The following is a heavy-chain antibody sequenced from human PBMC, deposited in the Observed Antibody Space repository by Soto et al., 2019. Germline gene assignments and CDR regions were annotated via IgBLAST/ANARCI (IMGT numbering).Heavy chain of an antibody. D-gene: IGHD4-4*01. CDR1: GGSISSYY. Sequence: SETLSLTCTVSGGSISSYYWSWIRQPPGKGLEWIGYIYYSGSTNYNPSLKSRVTISVDTSKNQFSLKLSSVTAADTAVYYCAREIPLSLANYQGNNWFDPWGQGTLVTVSS. CDR2: IYYSGST. V-gene: IGHV4-59*01. CDR3: AREIPLSLANYQGNNWFDP. J-gene: IGHJ5*02.